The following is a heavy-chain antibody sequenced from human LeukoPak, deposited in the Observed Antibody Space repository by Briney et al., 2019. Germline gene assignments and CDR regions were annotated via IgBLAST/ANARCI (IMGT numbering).Heavy chain of an antibody. CDR1: GGSISSSSYY. V-gene: IGHV4-39*01. Sequence: SETLSLTCTVSGGSISSSSYYWGWIRQPPGKGLEWIGSIYYSGSTYYNPSLKSRVTISVDTSKNQFSLKLSSVTAADTAVYYCARGRGPMVRGVIIPFDYWGQGTLVTVSS. J-gene: IGHJ4*02. CDR3: ARGRGPMVRGVIIPFDY. CDR2: IYYSGST. D-gene: IGHD3-10*01.